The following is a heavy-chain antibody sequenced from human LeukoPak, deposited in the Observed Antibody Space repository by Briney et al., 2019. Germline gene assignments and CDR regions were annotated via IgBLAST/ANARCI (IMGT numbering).Heavy chain of an antibody. D-gene: IGHD2-2*02. V-gene: IGHV4-34*01. J-gene: IGHJ1*01. CDR1: GFTFSSYW. CDR2: INHSGST. Sequence: PGGSLRLSCAASGFTFSSYWMSWVRQAPGKGLEWIGEINHSGSTNYNPSLKSRVTISVDTSKNQFSLKLSSVTAADTAVYYCARVKQPAYCSSTSCYRDIKYFQHWGQGTLVTVSS. CDR3: ARVKQPAYCSSTSCYRDIKYFQH.